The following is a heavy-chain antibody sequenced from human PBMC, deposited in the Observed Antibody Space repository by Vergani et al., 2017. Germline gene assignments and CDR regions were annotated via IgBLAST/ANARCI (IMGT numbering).Heavy chain of an antibody. CDR2: IYYSGST. D-gene: IGHD6-13*01. V-gene: IGHV4-59*01. CDR1: GGSISSYY. CDR3: ASFSQQPVFDY. Sequence: QVQLQESGPGLVKPSETLSLTCTVSGGSISSYYWSWIRQPPGKGLEWIGYIYYSGSTNYNPSLKSRVTISVDTSKNQFSLKLSSVTAADTAVYYCASFSQQPVFDYWGQGTLVTVSS. J-gene: IGHJ4*02.